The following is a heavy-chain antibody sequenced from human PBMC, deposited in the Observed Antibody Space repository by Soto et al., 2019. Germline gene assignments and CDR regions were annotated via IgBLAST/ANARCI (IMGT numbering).Heavy chain of an antibody. V-gene: IGHV3-74*01. CDR2: INSDGSST. Sequence: GGSLRLSCAAAGFTFSGYWMHWVRQAPGKGLVWVSRINSDGSSTSYADSVKGRFTISRDNAKNTLYLQMNSLRAEDTAVYYCARARNRIVVVPAASYGMAVWGQGTTVTVSS. CDR1: GFTFSGYW. D-gene: IGHD2-2*01. J-gene: IGHJ6*02. CDR3: ARARNRIVVVPAASYGMAV.